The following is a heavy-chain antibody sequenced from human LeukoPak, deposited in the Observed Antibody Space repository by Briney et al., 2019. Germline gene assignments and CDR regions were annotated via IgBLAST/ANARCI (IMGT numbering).Heavy chain of an antibody. CDR3: AGHPYGGNSDFQH. CDR1: GDSIDSYY. Sequence: SETLSLTCTVSGDSIDSYYWSWIRQPPGKGLEWIGYIYYRGTTSYNPFLKSRVTISVDTSKNQFSLKLNSVTAADTAVYYCAGHPYGGNSDFQHWGQGTLVIVSS. V-gene: IGHV4-59*08. D-gene: IGHD4-23*01. CDR2: IYYRGTT. J-gene: IGHJ1*01.